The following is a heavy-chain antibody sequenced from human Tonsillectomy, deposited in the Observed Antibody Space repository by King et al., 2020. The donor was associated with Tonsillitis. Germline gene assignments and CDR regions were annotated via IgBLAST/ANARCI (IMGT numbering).Heavy chain of an antibody. CDR3: ARHRTSGSSDGIDI. D-gene: IGHD1-26*01. CDR1: GYSFTTYR. CDR2: IYPGDSDT. Sequence: VQLVESGAEVKKPGNSLKISCKGSGYSFTTYRVAWVRQMPGKGLEWMGIIYPGDSDTRYSPSFQGQVTMSVDKSISTVYLQWSSLKASDTAIYYCARHRTSGSSDGIDIWGEGTMVTVSS. V-gene: IGHV5-51*01. J-gene: IGHJ3*02.